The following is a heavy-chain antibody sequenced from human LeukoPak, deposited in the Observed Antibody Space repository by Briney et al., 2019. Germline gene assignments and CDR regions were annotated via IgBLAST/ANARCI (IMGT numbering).Heavy chain of an antibody. J-gene: IGHJ3*02. Sequence: PGGSLRLSCVASELIFSSYDFHWIRQARGEGLEWVSGIGTALDTFYADSVKGRFTISRENAKNSLYLQMNRLRAGDTAVYYCARGSSDGFKYAFDIWGQGTRVTVSS. V-gene: IGHV3-13*01. CDR2: IGTALDT. CDR3: ARGSSDGFKYAFDI. D-gene: IGHD5-24*01. CDR1: ELIFSSYD.